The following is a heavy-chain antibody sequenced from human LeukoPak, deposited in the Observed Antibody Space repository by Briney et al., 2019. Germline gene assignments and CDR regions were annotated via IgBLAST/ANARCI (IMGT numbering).Heavy chain of an antibody. Sequence: GGCLRVSCAAPGFTPSSYEMNGVRPALGGGRWRVSYIFGSGRIIYSADSVRGGFTIYRENAKNSLYMQMNSLRAEDTAGYYCASLSEKAYSSSWPTELPDYYMDVWGKGTTVTISS. CDR1: GFTPSSYE. V-gene: IGHV3-48*03. J-gene: IGHJ6*03. D-gene: IGHD6-13*01. CDR3: ASLSEKAYSSSWPTELPDYYMDV. CDR2: IFGSGRII.